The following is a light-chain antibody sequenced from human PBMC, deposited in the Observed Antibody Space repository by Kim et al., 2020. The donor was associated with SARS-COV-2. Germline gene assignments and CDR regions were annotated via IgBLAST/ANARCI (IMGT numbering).Light chain of an antibody. CDR3: NCRDSSGNHVV. V-gene: IGLV3-19*01. Sequence: ALGQTVRITCQGDSLRSYYASWYQQKTGQAPVLVIYGKNNRPSGIPDRFSGSTSGTTDSLTITGAQAEDEADYYCNCRDSSGNHVVFGGGTQLTVL. CDR2: GKN. J-gene: IGLJ2*01. CDR1: SLRSYY.